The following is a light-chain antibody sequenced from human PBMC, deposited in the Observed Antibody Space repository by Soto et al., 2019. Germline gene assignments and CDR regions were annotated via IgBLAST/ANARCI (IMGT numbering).Light chain of an antibody. CDR1: SSNIGSNT. CDR3: AAWDDSLNGDV. CDR2: SNN. J-gene: IGLJ1*01. Sequence: QSVLTQPPSASGTPGQRVTISCSGSSSNIGSNTVNWYQQLPGTAPKLLIYSNNQRPSGVPDRFSGSKSGTSASLAISGLQSEDDADYYCAAWDDSLNGDVFAPGTKVTLL. V-gene: IGLV1-44*01.